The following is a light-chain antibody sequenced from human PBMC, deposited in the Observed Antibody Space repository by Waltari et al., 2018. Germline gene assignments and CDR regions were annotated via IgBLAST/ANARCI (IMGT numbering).Light chain of an antibody. J-gene: IGLJ3*02. CDR3: SSYRGSFTLV. CDR1: SSDVGAYDN. V-gene: IGLV2-14*03. CDR2: GVT. Sequence: QSALTQPASVSGSPGQSITISCTGTSSDVGAYDNVYWYQQHPGKAPKLMIYGVTKRPSGVSNRFSGSKSGSTASLTISGLQAEDEADYYCSSYRGSFTLVFGGGTKVTVL.